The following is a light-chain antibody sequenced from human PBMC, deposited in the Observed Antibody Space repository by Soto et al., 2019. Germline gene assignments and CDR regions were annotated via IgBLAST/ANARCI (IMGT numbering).Light chain of an antibody. Sequence: QSVLTQRPSVSGAPGQRVSISCAGSSSNIGADYDVHWYQHLPGTAPTLLIYANNNRPSGVPDRFSGSRSGPSASLTITGLQAEDEADYYCQSYDTTLSGWVFGGGTKLTVL. V-gene: IGLV1-40*01. CDR2: ANN. CDR1: SSNIGADYD. CDR3: QSYDTTLSGWV. J-gene: IGLJ3*02.